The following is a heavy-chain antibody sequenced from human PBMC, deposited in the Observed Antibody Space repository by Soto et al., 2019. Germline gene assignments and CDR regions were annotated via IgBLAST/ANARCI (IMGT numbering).Heavy chain of an antibody. CDR2: ISSSSSYI. D-gene: IGHD1-1*01. V-gene: IGHV3-21*01. Sequence: GGSLRLSCAASGSTFSSYSMNWVRQAPGKGLEWVSSISSSSSYIYYADSVKGRFTISRDNAKNSLHLQMNSLRAEDTAVYYCARTGTTNAFDIWGQGTMVTVSS. J-gene: IGHJ3*02. CDR3: ARTGTTNAFDI. CDR1: GSTFSSYS.